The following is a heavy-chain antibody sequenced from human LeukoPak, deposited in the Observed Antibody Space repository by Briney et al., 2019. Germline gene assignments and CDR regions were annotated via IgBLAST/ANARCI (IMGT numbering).Heavy chain of an antibody. Sequence: VASVTVSCTASGYTFTSYAMNWVRQAPGQGLEWMGWINTNTGNPTYAQGFTGRFVFSLDTSVSTAYLQISSLKAEDTAVYYCARFDDYGDRRNRANFDYWGQGTLVTVSS. CDR2: INTNTGNP. V-gene: IGHV7-4-1*02. CDR1: GYTFTSYA. D-gene: IGHD4-17*01. J-gene: IGHJ4*02. CDR3: ARFDDYGDRRNRANFDY.